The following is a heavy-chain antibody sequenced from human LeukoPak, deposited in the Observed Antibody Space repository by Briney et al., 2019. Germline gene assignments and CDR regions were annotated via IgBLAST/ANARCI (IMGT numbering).Heavy chain of an antibody. CDR3: ARARLGYCYGGSCYSLPDP. V-gene: IGHV3-48*01. J-gene: IGHJ5*02. CDR2: ISSSSSTI. D-gene: IGHD2-15*01. Sequence: PGGSLRLSCAASGFTFSSYAMNWVRQAPGKGLEWVSYISSSSSTIYYADSVKGRFTISRDTSKNTLYLQMNSLRPEDTAVYYCARARLGYCYGGSCYSLPDPWGQGTLVTVSS. CDR1: GFTFSSYA.